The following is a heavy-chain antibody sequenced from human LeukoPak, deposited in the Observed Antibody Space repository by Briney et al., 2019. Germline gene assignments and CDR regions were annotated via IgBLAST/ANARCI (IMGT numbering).Heavy chain of an antibody. CDR2: VKQDGSEK. Sequence: GGSLRLSCAASGITLRNYWTSWVRQAPGKGLEWVANVKQDGSEKYYMDSVKGRFTISRDNAKNSLYLQMNSLRAEDTAVYYCATPPFSVGLDSWGQGTPVTVSS. D-gene: IGHD2/OR15-2a*01. CDR3: ATPPFSVGLDS. J-gene: IGHJ4*02. V-gene: IGHV3-7*01. CDR1: GITLRNYW.